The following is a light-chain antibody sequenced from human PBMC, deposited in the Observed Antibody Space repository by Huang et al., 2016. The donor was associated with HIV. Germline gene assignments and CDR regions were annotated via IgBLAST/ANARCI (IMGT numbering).Light chain of an antibody. Sequence: DIQMTQSPSSLSASIGDRITISCRASPVIDAYLAWYQHKPGKVPNLLIYAASTLQSGVPSRFSGSGSGTNFTLTIGSLQPEDVGSYYCQKYNDVPRTFGHGTKVEIK. CDR2: AAS. V-gene: IGKV1-27*01. CDR1: PVIDAY. CDR3: QKYNDVPRT. J-gene: IGKJ1*01.